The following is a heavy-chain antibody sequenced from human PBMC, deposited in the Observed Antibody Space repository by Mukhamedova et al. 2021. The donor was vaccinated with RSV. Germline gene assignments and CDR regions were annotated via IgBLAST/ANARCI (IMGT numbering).Heavy chain of an antibody. J-gene: IGHJ4*02. V-gene: IGHV3-7*01. CDR3: ARQFEY. CDR2: IKQDGGEM. Sequence: QAPGKGLEWVANIKQDGGEMSYVDSVRGRFTISRDNAKNSLYLQMNSLRDEDTALYYCARQFEYWGQGTLGTVSS.